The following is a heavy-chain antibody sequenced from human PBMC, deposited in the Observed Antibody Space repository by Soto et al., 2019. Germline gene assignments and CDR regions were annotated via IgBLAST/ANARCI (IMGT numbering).Heavy chain of an antibody. CDR1: GFTFSSYG. CDR2: ISYDGSNK. J-gene: IGHJ6*01. V-gene: IGHV3-30*18. D-gene: IGHD5-18*01. CDR3: AKDGGGYSYGFSSDYDGMDV. Sequence: QVQLVESGGGVVQPGRSLRLSCAASGFTFSSYGMHWVRQAPGKGLEWVAVISYDGSNKYYADSVKGRFTISRDNSKNTLYLQMNSLRAEDTAVYYCAKDGGGYSYGFSSDYDGMDVW.